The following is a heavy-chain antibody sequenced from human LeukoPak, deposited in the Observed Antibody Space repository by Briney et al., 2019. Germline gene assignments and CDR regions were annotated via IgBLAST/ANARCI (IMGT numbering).Heavy chain of an antibody. Sequence: SETLSLTCTVSGGSISSYYWSWIRQPPGKGLEWIGYIYYSGSTNYNPSLRSRVTISVDTSKNHFSLKLSSVTAADTAVYYCARNRDGYNSFDYWGQGTLVTVSS. J-gene: IGHJ4*02. CDR1: GGSISSYY. V-gene: IGHV4-59*12. D-gene: IGHD5-24*01. CDR3: ARNRDGYNSFDY. CDR2: IYYSGST.